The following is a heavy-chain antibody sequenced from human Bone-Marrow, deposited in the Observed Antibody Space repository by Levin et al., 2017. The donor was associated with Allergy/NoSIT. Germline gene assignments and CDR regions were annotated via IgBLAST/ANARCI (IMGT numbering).Heavy chain of an antibody. V-gene: IGHV3-7*01. D-gene: IGHD1-26*01. J-gene: IGHJ6*01. CDR2: IKLDGSEK. CDR3: ARRIVGATGHDSYYYYGLDV. Sequence: GGSLRLSCEASGFTFSSFWMTWVRQSPEKGLEWVAEIKLDGSEKYYVDSVKGRFTISRDNDKKSLYLQMNSLRVEDAGVYFCARRIVGATGHDSYYYYGLDVWGQGTPVIVSS. CDR1: GFTFSSFW.